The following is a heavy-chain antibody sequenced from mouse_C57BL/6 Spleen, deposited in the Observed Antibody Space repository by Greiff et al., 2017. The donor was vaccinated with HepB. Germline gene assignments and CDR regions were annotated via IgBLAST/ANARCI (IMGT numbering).Heavy chain of an antibody. CDR1: GFTFSDYG. J-gene: IGHJ3*01. CDR2: ISSGSSTI. CDR3: ARPDSNYEAWFAY. D-gene: IGHD2-5*01. V-gene: IGHV5-17*01. Sequence: EVMLVESGGGLVKPGGSLKLSCAASGFTFSDYGMHWVRQAPEKGLEWVAYISSGSSTIYYADTVKGRFTISRDNAKNTLFLQMTSLRSEDTAMYYCARPDSNYEAWFAYWGQGTLVTVSA.